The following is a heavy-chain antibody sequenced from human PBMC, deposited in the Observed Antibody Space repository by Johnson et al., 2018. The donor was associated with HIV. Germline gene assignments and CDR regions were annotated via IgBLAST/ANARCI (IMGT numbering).Heavy chain of an antibody. J-gene: IGHJ3*02. CDR1: GFSFSTYG. Sequence: QVQLVESGGGVVQPGGSLRLSCASSGFSFSTYGMHWVRQAPGKGLEWVAIIWADGSNTYYADSVKGRFTISRDNSKNTLYLQMHSLTPEDTAVYYCARGKKQWLDEDAFDIWGQGTMVTVSS. V-gene: IGHV3-30*02. CDR2: IWADGSNT. CDR3: ARGKKQWLDEDAFDI. D-gene: IGHD6-19*01.